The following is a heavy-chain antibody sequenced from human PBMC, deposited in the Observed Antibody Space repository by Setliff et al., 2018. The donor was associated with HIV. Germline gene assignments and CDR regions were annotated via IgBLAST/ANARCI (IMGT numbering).Heavy chain of an antibody. J-gene: IGHJ3*02. Sequence: SETLSLTCAVSGGSFSGYYWSWIRQPPGKGLEWIGEINQSGGINYNPSLKSRVTISIDTFKNQFAMKLYSVTAADTAVYYCATASGYDLFMGAFDIWGQGTMVTVSS. D-gene: IGHD5-12*01. CDR3: ATASGYDLFMGAFDI. V-gene: IGHV4-34*01. CDR1: GGSFSGYY. CDR2: INQSGGI.